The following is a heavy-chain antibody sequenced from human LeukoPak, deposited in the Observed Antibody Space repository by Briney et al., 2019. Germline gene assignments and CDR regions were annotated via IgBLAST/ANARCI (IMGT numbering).Heavy chain of an antibody. CDR3: ARDKAHRYYYDSSGYYYDAFDI. Sequence: GGSLRLSCAASGFTFDDYGMSWVRQAPGKGLEWVSGINWNGGSTGYAGSVKGRFTISRDNAKNSLYLQMNSLRAEDTALYYCARDKAHRYYYDSSGYYYDAFDIWGQGTMVTVSS. CDR1: GFTFDDYG. V-gene: IGHV3-20*04. J-gene: IGHJ3*02. CDR2: INWNGGST. D-gene: IGHD3-22*01.